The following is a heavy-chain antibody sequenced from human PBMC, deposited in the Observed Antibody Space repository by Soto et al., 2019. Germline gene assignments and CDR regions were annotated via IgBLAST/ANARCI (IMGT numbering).Heavy chain of an antibody. J-gene: IGHJ6*02. Sequence: SETLSLTCAVYGGSFSGYYWSWIRQPPGKGLEWIGEINHSGSTNYNPSLKSRVTISVDTSKNQFSLKLSSVTAADTAVYYCARVLPAARPYYYGMEVWGQGTTVTVSS. CDR1: GGSFSGYY. V-gene: IGHV4-34*01. CDR3: ARVLPAARPYYYGMEV. CDR2: INHSGST. D-gene: IGHD2-2*01.